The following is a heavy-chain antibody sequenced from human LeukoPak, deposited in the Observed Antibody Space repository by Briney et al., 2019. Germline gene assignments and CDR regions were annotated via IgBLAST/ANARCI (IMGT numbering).Heavy chain of an antibody. Sequence: GGSLRLSCAASGFTFSSCAMSWVRQAPGKGLEWVSVVSGSGATNCADSVKGRFTISRDNSKNTLYLQMNSLRADDTAVYHCAKGAMAMRYSHFDFWGQGTLVTVSS. CDR3: AKGAMAMRYSHFDF. CDR1: GFTFSSCA. D-gene: IGHD2-15*01. J-gene: IGHJ4*02. CDR2: VSGSGAT. V-gene: IGHV3-23*01.